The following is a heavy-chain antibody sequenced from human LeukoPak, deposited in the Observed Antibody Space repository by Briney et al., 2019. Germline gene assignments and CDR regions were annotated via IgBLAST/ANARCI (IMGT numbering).Heavy chain of an antibody. Sequence: SETLSLTCTVSGGSISSYYWSWIRQPPGKGLEWIGYIYYSGSTNYNASLKSRVTISVDTSKNQFSLKLSSVTAADTAVYYCARHGRDYYDSSGYQGPLDYWGQGTLVTVSS. CDR1: GGSISSYY. J-gene: IGHJ4*02. V-gene: IGHV4-59*08. CDR3: ARHGRDYYDSSGYQGPLDY. D-gene: IGHD3-22*01. CDR2: IYYSGST.